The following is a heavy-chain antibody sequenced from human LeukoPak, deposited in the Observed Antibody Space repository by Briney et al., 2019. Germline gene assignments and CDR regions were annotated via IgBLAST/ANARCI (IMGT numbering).Heavy chain of an antibody. V-gene: IGHV3-53*01. J-gene: IGHJ6*02. CDR1: GFTVSSNY. D-gene: IGHD3-3*01. CDR2: IYSGGST. CDR3: ASNDFWSGSTGSSYYYGMDV. Sequence: GGSLRLSCAASGFTVSSNYMSWVRQAPGKGLEWVSVIYSGGSTYYADYVKGRFTISRDNSKNTLYLQMNSLRAEDTAVYYCASNDFWSGSTGSSYYYGMDVWGQGTTVTVSS.